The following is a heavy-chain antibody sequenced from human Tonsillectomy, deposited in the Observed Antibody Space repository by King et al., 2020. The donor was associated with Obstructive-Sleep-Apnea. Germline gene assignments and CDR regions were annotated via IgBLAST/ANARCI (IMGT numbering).Heavy chain of an antibody. J-gene: IGHJ3*02. V-gene: IGHV4-31*03. CDR3: ARGCSSGFVDAFDI. Sequence: QLQESGPGLVKPSQTLSLTCTVSGGAISSGGYYWSWIRQPPGKGLEWIGYIYYSGSTYYNPSLKSRVTISVDTSKNQVSLKLSSVTAADTAVYYCARGCSSGFVDAFDIWGQGTMVTVSS. D-gene: IGHD2-2*01. CDR1: GGAISSGGYY. CDR2: IYYSGST.